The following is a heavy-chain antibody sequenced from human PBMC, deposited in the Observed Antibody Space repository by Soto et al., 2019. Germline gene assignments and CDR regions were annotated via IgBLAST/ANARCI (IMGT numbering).Heavy chain of an antibody. Sequence: SSVKVACKASGDTFTFRYLHWVRQAPGQALEWMGWITPFKSDTNYAQKFQDRVTITRDRSVSTAYMELSNLRSDDTAMYYCARSPFAGSDAFDICAQGIMVTVSS. CDR1: GDTFTFRY. CDR3: ARSPFAGSDAFDI. D-gene: IGHD1-1*01. CDR2: ITPFKSDT. V-gene: IGHV1-45*02. J-gene: IGHJ3*02.